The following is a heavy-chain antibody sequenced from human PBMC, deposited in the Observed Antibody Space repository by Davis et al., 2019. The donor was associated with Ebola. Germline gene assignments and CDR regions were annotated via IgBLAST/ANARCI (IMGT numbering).Heavy chain of an antibody. CDR1: GFTFSSYA. J-gene: IGHJ4*02. V-gene: IGHV3-23*01. CDR2: ISGSGGST. CDR3: AKDMWELLILDY. D-gene: IGHD1-26*01. Sequence: GESLKISCAASGFTFSSYAMSWVRQAPGKGLEWVSAISGSGGSTYYADSVKGRFTISRDNSKNTLYLQMNSLRTEDTALYYCAKDMWELLILDYWGQGTLVTVSS.